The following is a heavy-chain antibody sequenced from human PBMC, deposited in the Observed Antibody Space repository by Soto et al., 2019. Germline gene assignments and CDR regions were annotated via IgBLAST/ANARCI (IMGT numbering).Heavy chain of an antibody. CDR1: GGSISSYY. CDR2: IYHSGST. V-gene: IGHV4-59*12. Sequence: PSETLSLTCTVSGGSISSYYWSWIRQPPGKGLDWIGEIYHSGSTIYNPSLKSRVSISVDKSKNQFSLKLTSLTAADTAVYYCARASMVRGVRWFDPWGQGTLVTVSS. J-gene: IGHJ5*02. CDR3: ARASMVRGVRWFDP. D-gene: IGHD3-10*01.